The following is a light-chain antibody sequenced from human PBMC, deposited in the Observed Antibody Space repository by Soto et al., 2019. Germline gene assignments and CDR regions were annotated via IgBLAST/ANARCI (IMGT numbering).Light chain of an antibody. V-gene: IGKV3-15*01. CDR3: QQYNNWPQT. J-gene: IGKJ2*01. CDR1: QSVSSN. Sequence: EIVMAQSPATLSVSPGERATLSCRASQSVSSNLAWYQQKPGQTPRLLIYGASTRATGIPARFSGSGSGTAFTLNISSLQSEDFAVYYCQQYNNWPQTFGQGTKLEIK. CDR2: GAS.